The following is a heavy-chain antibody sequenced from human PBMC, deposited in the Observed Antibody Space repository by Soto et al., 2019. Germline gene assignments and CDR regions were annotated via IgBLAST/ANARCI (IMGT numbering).Heavy chain of an antibody. J-gene: IGHJ5*02. D-gene: IGHD3-10*01. V-gene: IGHV1-69*01. Sequence: QVQLVQSGAEVKKPGSSVKVSCKASGGTFSSYAISWVRQAPGLGLEWMGGIIPIFGTANYAQKFQGRVTITADESTSTAYMELSNLRSEDTAVYYCARENGRFGELAGFDPWGQGTLVTVSS. CDR1: GGTFSSYA. CDR3: ARENGRFGELAGFDP. CDR2: IIPIFGTA.